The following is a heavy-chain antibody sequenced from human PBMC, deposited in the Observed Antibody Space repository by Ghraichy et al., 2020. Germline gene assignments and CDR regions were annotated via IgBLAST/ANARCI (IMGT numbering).Heavy chain of an antibody. CDR2: ITSSSRSI. J-gene: IGHJ6*02. D-gene: IGHD4-23*01. Sequence: GGSLRLSCAGSGFTFSGYSMNWVRQSPGKGLEWVSYITSSSRSIFYADSVKGRFTISRDNAKNSLSLQMNSLRDEDTAVYYCARGSRVVRCFYSDGLDVWGQGTVVTVSS. CDR1: GFTFSGYS. CDR3: ARGSRVVRCFYSDGLDV. V-gene: IGHV3-48*02.